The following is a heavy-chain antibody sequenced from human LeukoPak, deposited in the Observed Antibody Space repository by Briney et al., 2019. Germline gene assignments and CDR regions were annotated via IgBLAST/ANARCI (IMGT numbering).Heavy chain of an antibody. V-gene: IGHV3-21*01. CDR1: GFTFSSHN. CDR2: ISRSATHI. CDR3: ARWGYSGSSRDGIDI. J-gene: IGHJ3*02. D-gene: IGHD1-26*01. Sequence: PRGCLRLSWAAAGFTFSSHNMNWVRQAPGKWLEWVSSISRSATHIYYADSVKGRYTISRDNDKNSMYLQMDSLRAEDTAVYYCARWGYSGSSRDGIDIWGQGTMVTVSS.